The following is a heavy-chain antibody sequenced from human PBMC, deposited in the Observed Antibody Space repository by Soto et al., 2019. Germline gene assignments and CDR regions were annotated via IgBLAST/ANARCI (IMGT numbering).Heavy chain of an antibody. CDR1: GYTFTSYA. CDR3: ARDTSYYGMDV. V-gene: IGHV1-3*01. Sequence: ASVKVSCKASGYTFTSYAMHWVRQAPGQRLEWMGWINAGNGNTKYSQKFQGRVTITRDTSASTAYMELSSLRSDDTAVYYCARDTSYYGMDVWGQGTTVTVSS. CDR2: INAGNGNT. D-gene: IGHD3-3*01. J-gene: IGHJ6*02.